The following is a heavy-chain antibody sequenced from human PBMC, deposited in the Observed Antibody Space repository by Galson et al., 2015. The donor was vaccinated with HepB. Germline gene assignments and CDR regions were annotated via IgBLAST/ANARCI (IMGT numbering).Heavy chain of an antibody. CDR3: ARGPAGGDYLRVGWFDP. CDR2: TSSSSTYI. D-gene: IGHD4-17*01. CDR1: GFTFSDYS. Sequence: SLRLSCAASGFTFSDYSMNWVRQAPGKGLEWVSSTSSSSTYICYTDSVKGRFTISRDNAKNSLYLQMNSLRAEDTAVYYCARGPAGGDYLRVGWFDPWGQGTLVTVSP. J-gene: IGHJ5*02. V-gene: IGHV3-21*01.